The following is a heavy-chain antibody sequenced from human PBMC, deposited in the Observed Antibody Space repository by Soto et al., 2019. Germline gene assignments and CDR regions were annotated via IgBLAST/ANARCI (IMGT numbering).Heavy chain of an antibody. V-gene: IGHV1-69*06. Sequence: EASVKVSCKASGGTFSSYAISWVRQAPGQGLEWMGGIIPIFGTANYAQKFQGRVTITADKSTSTAYMELSSLRSEDTAVYYCAVGRQQQLYYYYGMDVWGQGTTVTVSS. CDR2: IIPIFGTA. CDR3: AVGRQQQLYYYYGMDV. CDR1: GGTFSSYA. D-gene: IGHD6-13*01. J-gene: IGHJ6*02.